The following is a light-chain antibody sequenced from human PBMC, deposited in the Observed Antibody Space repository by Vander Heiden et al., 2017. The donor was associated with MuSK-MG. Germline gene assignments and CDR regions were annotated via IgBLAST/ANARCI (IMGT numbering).Light chain of an antibody. V-gene: IGLV1-51*02. CDR1: SSNLGNHF. CDR3: GTWSSSRSVWV. CDR2: ENN. J-gene: IGLJ3*02. Sequence: SVLTQPPSVSAAPGQKVTISCSGSSSNLGNHFVSWYQQHPGAAPNLLIYENNERPSGIPDRFSGSKSGTSATLGITGLQTGDEADYYCGTWSSSRSVWVFGGGTTLTVL.